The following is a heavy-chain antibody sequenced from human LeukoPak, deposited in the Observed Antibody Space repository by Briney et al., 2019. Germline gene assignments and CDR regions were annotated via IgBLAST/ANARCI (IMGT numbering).Heavy chain of an antibody. V-gene: IGHV3-30-3*01. CDR1: GFTFSSYA. CDR2: ISYDGSNK. Sequence: SLRLSCAASGFTFSSYAMHWVCQAPGKGLEWVAVISYDGSNKYYADSVKGRFTISRDNSKNTLYLQMNSLRAEDTAVYYCARVRDSSGWYQDYWGQGTLVTVSS. D-gene: IGHD6-19*01. CDR3: ARVRDSSGWYQDY. J-gene: IGHJ4*02.